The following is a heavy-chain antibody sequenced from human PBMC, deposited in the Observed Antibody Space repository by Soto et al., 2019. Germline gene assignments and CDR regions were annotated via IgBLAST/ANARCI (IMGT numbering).Heavy chain of an antibody. CDR1: GFTFSSYS. CDR2: ISSSSSYI. CDR3: ARGWHSSSWYVRRGYYYMDV. V-gene: IGHV3-21*01. D-gene: IGHD6-13*01. J-gene: IGHJ6*03. Sequence: PGGSLRLSCAASGFTFSSYSMNWVRQAPGKGLEWVSSISSSSSYIYYADSVKGRFTISRDNAKNSLYLQMNSLRAEDTAVYYCARGWHSSSWYVRRGYYYMDVWGKGTTVTVSS.